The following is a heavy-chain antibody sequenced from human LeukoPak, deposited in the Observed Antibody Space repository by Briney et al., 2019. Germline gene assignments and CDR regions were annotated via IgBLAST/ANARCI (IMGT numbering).Heavy chain of an antibody. Sequence: VGPLRLSCVASRITLSSFWMSWVRQAPRKGLERAANTKQDGSVKYYAASVKGRFTISRDTAENSLYLQMTSLRTEATAVYYCARDQPDPAGTGPRFDYWGQGSLVTVSS. J-gene: IGHJ4*02. D-gene: IGHD1-1*01. CDR2: TKQDGSVK. V-gene: IGHV3-7*01. CDR1: RITLSSFW. CDR3: ARDQPDPAGTGPRFDY.